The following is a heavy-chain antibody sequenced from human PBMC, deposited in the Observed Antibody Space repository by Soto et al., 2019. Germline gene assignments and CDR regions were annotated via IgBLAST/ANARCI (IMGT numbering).Heavy chain of an antibody. Sequence: GGSLRLSCAASGFTFSDYYMSWIRQAPGKGLEWVSYISSSGSTIYYADSVKGRFTISRDNAKNSLYLQMNSLRAEDTAVYYCAREKYYDFWSGPLSEYYYDGMDVWGQGTTVTGSS. CDR1: GFTFSDYY. D-gene: IGHD3-3*01. CDR3: AREKYYDFWSGPLSEYYYDGMDV. CDR2: ISSSGSTI. V-gene: IGHV3-11*01. J-gene: IGHJ6*02.